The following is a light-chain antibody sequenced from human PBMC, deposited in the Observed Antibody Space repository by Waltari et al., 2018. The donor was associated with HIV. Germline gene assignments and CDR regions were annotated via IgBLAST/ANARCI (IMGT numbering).Light chain of an antibody. CDR1: ALPKKY. Sequence: SYELTQPPSVAVSPGQTARNTCTGDALPKKYASWYQQKSGQAPVLVIYEDSQRPSGFPERFSGSSSGTTATLTISGAQVEDEADYYCYSTDNSGHHRVFGTGTKLTVL. V-gene: IGLV3-10*01. CDR2: EDS. J-gene: IGLJ2*01. CDR3: YSTDNSGHHRV.